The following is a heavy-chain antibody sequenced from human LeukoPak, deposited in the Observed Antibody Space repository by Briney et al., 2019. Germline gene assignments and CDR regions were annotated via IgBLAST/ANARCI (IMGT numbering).Heavy chain of an antibody. Sequence: PVGSLRLSCAASVFTFSSYAMHWVRQAPGRGLEYVSAISSNGGSTYYATSVKGRFTISRDNSKNTLYLQMGSLRAEDMAVYYCARRGAGVVTPAYYYYMDVWGKGTTVTVSS. J-gene: IGHJ6*03. CDR1: VFTFSSYA. CDR2: ISSNGGST. V-gene: IGHV3-64*01. D-gene: IGHD3-22*01. CDR3: ARRGAGVVTPAYYYYMDV.